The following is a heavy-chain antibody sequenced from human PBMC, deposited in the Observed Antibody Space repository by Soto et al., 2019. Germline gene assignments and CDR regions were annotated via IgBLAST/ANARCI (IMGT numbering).Heavy chain of an antibody. J-gene: IGHJ4*02. V-gene: IGHV3-30-3*01. Sequence: GSLRLSCAASGFTFSSYAMHWVRQAPGKGLEWVAVISYDGSNKYYADSVKGRFTISRDNSKNTLYLQMNSLRAEDTAVYYCARDRTVGLDYWGQGTLVTVSS. D-gene: IGHD4-17*01. CDR3: ARDRTVGLDY. CDR1: GFTFSSYA. CDR2: ISYDGSNK.